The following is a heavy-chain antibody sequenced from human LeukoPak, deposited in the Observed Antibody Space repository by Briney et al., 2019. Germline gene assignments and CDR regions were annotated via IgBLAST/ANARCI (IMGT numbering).Heavy chain of an antibody. CDR1: GFTVSSNY. Sequence: PGGSLRLSCAASGFTVSSNYMSWVRQAPGKGLEWVSVIYSGGSTYYADSVKGRFTISRDNSKNTLYLQMNSLRAEDTAVYYCARGLGDYGGNYYYYYYMDVWGKGTTVTVSS. J-gene: IGHJ6*03. CDR2: IYSGGST. V-gene: IGHV3-66*01. CDR3: ARGLGDYGGNYYYYYYMDV. D-gene: IGHD4-23*01.